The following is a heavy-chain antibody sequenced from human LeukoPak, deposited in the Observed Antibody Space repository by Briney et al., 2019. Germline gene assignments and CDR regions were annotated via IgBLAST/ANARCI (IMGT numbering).Heavy chain of an antibody. CDR2: INHSGST. D-gene: IGHD6-13*01. CDR1: GGSFSGYY. CDR3: ARGEGSWFFGTGMDV. Sequence: SETLSLTCAVYGGSFSGYYWSWIRQPPGKGLEWIGEINHSGSTNYNPSLKSRVTISVDTSKNQFSLKLSSVTAADTAVYYCARGEGSWFFGTGMDVWGQGTTVTVSS. J-gene: IGHJ6*02. V-gene: IGHV4-34*01.